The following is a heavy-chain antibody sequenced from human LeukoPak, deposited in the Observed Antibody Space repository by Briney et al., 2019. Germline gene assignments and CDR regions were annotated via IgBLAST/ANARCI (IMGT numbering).Heavy chain of an antibody. CDR1: GGSISTYY. CDR2: VFHTGSS. V-gene: IGHV4-59*12. Sequence: PSETLSLTCTLSGGSISTYYWSWIRQPPGKGLEWIEYVFHTGSSSYNPSLKSRGTMSVDTSKNQFSLKLNSVTAADTAVYYCARGSITVVPAFDIWGQGTMVTVSS. CDR3: ARGSITVVPAFDI. D-gene: IGHD3-3*01. J-gene: IGHJ3*02.